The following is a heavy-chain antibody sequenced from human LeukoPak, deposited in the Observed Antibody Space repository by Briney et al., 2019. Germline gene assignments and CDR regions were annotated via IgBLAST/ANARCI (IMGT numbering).Heavy chain of an antibody. CDR2: ISAYNGNT. J-gene: IGHJ6*02. Sequence: GASVKVSCKASGYTFTSYGISWVRQAPGQGLEWMGWISAYNGNTNYAQKLQGRVTMTTDTSTSTAYMELSSLRSGDTAVYYCARGLGFGDYVWTNYYYYGMDVWGQGTTVTVSS. V-gene: IGHV1-18*01. CDR3: ARGLGFGDYVWTNYYYYGMDV. D-gene: IGHD4-17*01. CDR1: GYTFTSYG.